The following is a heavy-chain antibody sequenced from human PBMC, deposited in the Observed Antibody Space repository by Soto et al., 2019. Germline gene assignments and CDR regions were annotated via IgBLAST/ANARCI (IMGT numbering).Heavy chain of an antibody. Sequence: XGSLRLSFAASRFTFSSYRMHWVRQAPGKGLVWVSRINSDGSSTSYADSVKGRFTISRDNAKNTLYLQMNSLRAEDTAVYYCARARIAVAGIDSWGQGTLVTVSS. CDR1: RFTFSSYR. V-gene: IGHV3-74*01. CDR2: INSDGSST. D-gene: IGHD6-19*01. CDR3: ARARIAVAGIDS. J-gene: IGHJ5*01.